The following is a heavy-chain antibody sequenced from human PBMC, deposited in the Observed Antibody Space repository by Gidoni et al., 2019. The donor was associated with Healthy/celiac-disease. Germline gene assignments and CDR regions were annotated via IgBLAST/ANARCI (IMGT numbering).Heavy chain of an antibody. CDR2: IRTRANGYTT. CDR3: ARRPNWGLHDASDV. J-gene: IGHJ3*01. V-gene: IGHV3-72*01. D-gene: IGHD7-27*01. Sequence: EMQLVESGGGLVRPGGSVRLSCAASGFNFIDHHMDWVRQAPGKGLEWVGRIRTRANGYTTAYAPSVQGRFTISRDDSKSTLYLLMSRLRAEDTAVYYCARRPNWGLHDASDVWGQGTLVTVS. CDR1: GFNFIDHH.